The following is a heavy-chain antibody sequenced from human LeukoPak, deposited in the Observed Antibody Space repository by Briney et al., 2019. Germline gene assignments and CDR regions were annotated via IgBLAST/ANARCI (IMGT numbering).Heavy chain of an antibody. CDR1: GYTFTSYG. Sequence: KPGASVKVSCKASGYTFTSYGISWVRQAPGQGLEWMGWISAYNGNTNYAQKLQGRVTMTTDTSTSTAYMELRSLRSDDTAVYYCARATRYTVTPPFDFWGQGTLVTVSS. CDR2: ISAYNGNT. J-gene: IGHJ4*02. V-gene: IGHV1-18*01. CDR3: ARATRYTVTPPFDF. D-gene: IGHD3-16*02.